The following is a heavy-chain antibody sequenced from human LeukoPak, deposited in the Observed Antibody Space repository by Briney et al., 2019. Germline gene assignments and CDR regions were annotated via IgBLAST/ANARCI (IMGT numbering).Heavy chain of an antibody. Sequence: SETLSLTCTVSGGSISSTTYYWGWIRQPPGKGLEWIGILYYSGSTYYNPSLKSRVTISVDTSKNQFSLKLSSVTAADTAVYYCARHGSVVVTAARSFDFWGQGTLVTVST. D-gene: IGHD2-2*01. CDR3: ARHGSVVVTAARSFDF. CDR2: LYYSGST. V-gene: IGHV4-39*01. CDR1: GGSISSTTYY. J-gene: IGHJ4*02.